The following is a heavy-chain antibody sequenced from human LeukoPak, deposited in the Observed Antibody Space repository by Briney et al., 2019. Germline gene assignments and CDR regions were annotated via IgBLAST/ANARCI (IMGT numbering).Heavy chain of an antibody. CDR1: GYTLTSYG. V-gene: IGHV1-18*04. CDR3: ARDGTHGHFDWLLHH. J-gene: IGHJ4*02. D-gene: IGHD3-9*01. CDR2: ISAYNGNT. Sequence: ASVTVSCKASGYTLTSYGISWVRQAPGQGLEWMGWISAYNGNTNYAQKLQGRVTMTTDTSTSTAYMELRSLRSDDTAVYYCARDGTHGHFDWLLHHWGQGTLVTVSS.